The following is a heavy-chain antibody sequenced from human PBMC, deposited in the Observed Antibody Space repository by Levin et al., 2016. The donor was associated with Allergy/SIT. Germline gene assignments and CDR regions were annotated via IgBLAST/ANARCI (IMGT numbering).Heavy chain of an antibody. CDR3: SSDFDY. V-gene: IGHV3-23*01. CDR1: GFTFSSYW. Sequence: GESLKISCAASGFTFSSYWMSWVRQAPGKGLEWVSTISVADDTTYYATHYADSVKGRFTISRDNFRSTLYLQMDSLRAEDTATYYCSSDFDYWGQGTLVTVSS. CDR2: ISVADDTT. J-gene: IGHJ4*02.